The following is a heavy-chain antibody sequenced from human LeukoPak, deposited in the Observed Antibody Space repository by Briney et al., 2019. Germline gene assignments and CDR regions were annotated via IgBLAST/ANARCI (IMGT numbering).Heavy chain of an antibody. CDR1: GFTFSDHY. J-gene: IGHJ4*02. D-gene: IGHD6-19*01. CDR3: GRLSRTGISSGWYFFDY. V-gene: IGHV3-72*01. Sequence: GGSLRLSCAASGFTFSDHYIDWVRQAPGKGVEWVGRTTNKANSYTTKYAVSVKGRFTISRDDSKNSAYLQMSSLKMEDTAVYYCGRLSRTGISSGWYFFDYWGQGTLVTVSS. CDR2: TTNKANSYTT.